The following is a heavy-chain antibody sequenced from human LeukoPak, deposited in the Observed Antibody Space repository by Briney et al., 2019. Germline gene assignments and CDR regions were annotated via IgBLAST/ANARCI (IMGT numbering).Heavy chain of an antibody. D-gene: IGHD6-13*01. CDR2: ISRSISYI. V-gene: IGHV3-21*01. CDR3: ARQTSSSWYGDNWFDL. J-gene: IGHJ5*02. CDR1: GFTFSSYS. Sequence: GGSLRLSCAASGFTFSSYSMNWVRQAPGKGLEWVSYISRSISYIYHADSVKGRFAISRDNAKNSLYLQMNSLRAEDTAVYYCARQTSSSWYGDNWFDLWGQGTLVTVSS.